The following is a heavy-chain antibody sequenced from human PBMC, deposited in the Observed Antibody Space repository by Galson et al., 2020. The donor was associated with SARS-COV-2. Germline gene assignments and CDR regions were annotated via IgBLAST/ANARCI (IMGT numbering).Heavy chain of an antibody. CDR1: GFTFSDYA. D-gene: IGHD2-21*02. V-gene: IGHV3-30*04. Sequence: GESLKISCEASGFTFSDYAMNWVRQAPGKGLEWVAIISYDGRNKHFAASVRSRFTVSRDNSKNTVFLQMNSLGLEDTALYYCARDIYNPVAVAAGGGFDDWGQGTLVTVSS. CDR3: ARDIYNPVAVAAGGGFDD. J-gene: IGHJ4*02. CDR2: ISYDGRNK.